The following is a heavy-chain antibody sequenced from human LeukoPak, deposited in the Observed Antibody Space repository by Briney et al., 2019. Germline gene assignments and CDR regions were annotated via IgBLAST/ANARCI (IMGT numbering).Heavy chain of an antibody. CDR2: ISGSGGST. V-gene: IGHV3-23*01. Sequence: GGSLRLSCAASGFTFSSYAMHWVRQAPGKGLEWVSAISGSGGSTYYADSVKGRFTISRDNSKNTLYLQMNSLRAEDTAVYYCERGYGMIVVDPVYWGQGTLVTVSS. CDR1: GFTFSSYA. D-gene: IGHD3-22*01. J-gene: IGHJ4*02. CDR3: ERGYGMIVVDPVY.